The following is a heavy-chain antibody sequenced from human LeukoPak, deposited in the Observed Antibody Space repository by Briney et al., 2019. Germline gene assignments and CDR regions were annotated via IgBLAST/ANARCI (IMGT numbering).Heavy chain of an antibody. Sequence: SETLSLTCSVSGVSISGYYWTWIRQPAGGGLEWIGRIHSSGITNYNRSIQSRVTMSLDTSKNEVSLRLTSVTAADTAMYFCAREVDPSVPTLVDWGQGTLVTVSS. CDR2: IHSSGIT. CDR3: AREVDPSVPTLVD. CDR1: GVSISGYY. J-gene: IGHJ4*02. D-gene: IGHD2-8*02. V-gene: IGHV4-4*07.